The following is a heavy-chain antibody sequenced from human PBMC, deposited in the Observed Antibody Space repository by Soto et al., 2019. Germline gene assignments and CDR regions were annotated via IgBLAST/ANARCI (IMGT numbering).Heavy chain of an antibody. V-gene: IGHV3-21*01. Sequence: GGSLRLSCAASGFTFSSYGMNWVRQAPGKGLEWVSSISSSSSYIYYADSVKGRFTISRDNAKNSLYLQMNSLRAEDTAVYYCARDPTRFYGDYTFGYWGQGTLVTVSS. CDR1: GFTFSSYG. D-gene: IGHD4-17*01. J-gene: IGHJ4*02. CDR2: ISSSSSYI. CDR3: ARDPTRFYGDYTFGY.